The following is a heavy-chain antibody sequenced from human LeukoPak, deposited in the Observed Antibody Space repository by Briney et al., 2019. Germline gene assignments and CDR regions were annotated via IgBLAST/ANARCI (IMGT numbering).Heavy chain of an antibody. D-gene: IGHD6-13*01. V-gene: IGHV3-7*01. Sequence: GSMRLSCAASGFIFSSYWMSWVRPAPGKGLEWVADIKQDGSEKYYVDSVKGRFTISRDNAKNSLYLQMNSLRAEDTAVYYCARGIAAAGPLRFDPWGQGTLVTVSS. CDR3: ARGIAAAGPLRFDP. J-gene: IGHJ5*02. CDR2: IKQDGSEK. CDR1: GFIFSSYW.